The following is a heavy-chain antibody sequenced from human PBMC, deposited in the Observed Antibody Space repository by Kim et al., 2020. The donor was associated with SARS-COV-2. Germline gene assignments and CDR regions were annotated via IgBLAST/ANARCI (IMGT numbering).Heavy chain of an antibody. CDR1: GFTFSSCG. CDR2: INGDGSST. J-gene: IGHJ1*01. D-gene: IGHD2-8*01. V-gene: IGHV3-74*01. Sequence: GGSLRLSCVASGFTFSSCGMHWGRQAPGKGPVWVSRINGDGSSTSYADSVKGRFTISRDNAKNTLYLQMNSLSAEDTAVYYCARFSNGVWNWGRGTLVTV. CDR3: ARFSNGVWN.